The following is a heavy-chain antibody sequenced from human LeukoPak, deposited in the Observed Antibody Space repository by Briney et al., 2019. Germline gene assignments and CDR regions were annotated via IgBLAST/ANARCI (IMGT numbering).Heavy chain of an antibody. D-gene: IGHD3-16*01. CDR2: ISGSGGST. J-gene: IGHJ4*02. CDR3: VGDRSDY. CDR1: A. Sequence: AXSWVRQAPGKGLEWVSAISGSGGSTYYADSVKGRFTISRDNSKNTLYLQMNSLRAEDTAVYYCVGDRSDYWGQGTLVTVSS. V-gene: IGHV3-23*01.